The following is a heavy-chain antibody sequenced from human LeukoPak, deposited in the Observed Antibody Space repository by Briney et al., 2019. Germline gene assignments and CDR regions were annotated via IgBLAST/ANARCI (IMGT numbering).Heavy chain of an antibody. Sequence: QTGGSLRLSCAASGFTVSSNYMSWVRQAPGKGLEWVSVIYSGGSTYYADSVKGRFTISSDNSKNTLYLQMNSLRAEDTAVYYCASSDLSPFDYWGQGTLVTVSS. CDR1: GFTVSSNY. V-gene: IGHV3-53*01. D-gene: IGHD3-16*02. CDR3: ASSDLSPFDY. CDR2: IYSGGST. J-gene: IGHJ4*02.